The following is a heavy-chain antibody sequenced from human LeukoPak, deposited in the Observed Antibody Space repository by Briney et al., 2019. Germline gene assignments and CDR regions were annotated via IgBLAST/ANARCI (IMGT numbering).Heavy chain of an antibody. CDR2: ISAGGGST. Sequence: GGSLRLSCAASGFTFSSYPMSWVRQAPGKGLEWVSAISAGGGSTYYADPVKGRFTISRDNSKNTLYLQMNSLRAEDTAVYYCAKEISSQRITIFGVVDYWGQGTLVTVSS. J-gene: IGHJ4*02. CDR1: GFTFSSYP. D-gene: IGHD3-3*01. V-gene: IGHV3-23*01. CDR3: AKEISSQRITIFGVVDY.